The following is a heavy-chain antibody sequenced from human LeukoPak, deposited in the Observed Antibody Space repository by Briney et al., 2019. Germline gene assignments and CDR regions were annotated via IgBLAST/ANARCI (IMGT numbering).Heavy chain of an antibody. V-gene: IGHV4-34*01. D-gene: IGHD3-16*02. Sequence: SETLSLTCAVYGGSFSGYYWSWIRQPPGKGLEWIGEINHSGSTNYNPSLKSRVTISADTSKNQFSLKLSSVTAADTAVYYCARIGYDYVWGSYRPLDYWGQGTLVTVSS. CDR2: INHSGST. CDR1: GGSFSGYY. J-gene: IGHJ4*02. CDR3: ARIGYDYVWGSYRPLDY.